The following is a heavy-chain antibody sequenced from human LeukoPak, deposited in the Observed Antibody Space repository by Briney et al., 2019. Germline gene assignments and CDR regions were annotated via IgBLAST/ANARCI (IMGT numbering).Heavy chain of an antibody. D-gene: IGHD4-23*01. Sequence: GASVKVSCKASGYTFTSYDINWVRQATGQGREWMGWMNPNSGNTGYAQKFQGRVTMTRSTSISTAYMELSSLRSEDTAVYYCARGNSGYYYMDVWGKGTTVTVSS. J-gene: IGHJ6*03. CDR3: ARGNSGYYYMDV. V-gene: IGHV1-8*01. CDR1: GYTFTSYD. CDR2: MNPNSGNT.